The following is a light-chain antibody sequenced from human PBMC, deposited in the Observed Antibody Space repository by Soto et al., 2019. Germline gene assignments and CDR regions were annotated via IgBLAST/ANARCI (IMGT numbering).Light chain of an antibody. CDR3: QQFNSYPLT. V-gene: IGKV1-9*01. J-gene: IGKJ4*01. CDR2: AAS. CDR1: QGISSY. Sequence: IQLTQSPSSLSASVGDRVTITCRASQGISSYLAWYHKKPGNPPKLLIYAASTLQSGVPSRFSGSASGTDFTLTIGSLQPDDSATYYCQQFNSYPLTFGGGTKVDIK.